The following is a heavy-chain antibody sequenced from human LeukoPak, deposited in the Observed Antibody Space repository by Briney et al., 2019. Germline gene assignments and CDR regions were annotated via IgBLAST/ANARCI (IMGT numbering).Heavy chain of an antibody. CDR3: ARIVGYYDSSGYLGY. CDR2: INPNSGGT. J-gene: IGHJ4*02. D-gene: IGHD3-22*01. V-gene: IGHV1-2*02. CDR1: GYTFTSYY. Sequence: ASVKVSCKASGYTFTSYYMHWVRQAPGQGLEWMGWINPNSGGTNYAQKFQGRVTMTRDTSISTAYMELSRLRSDDTAVYYCARIVGYYDSSGYLGYWGQGTLVTVSS.